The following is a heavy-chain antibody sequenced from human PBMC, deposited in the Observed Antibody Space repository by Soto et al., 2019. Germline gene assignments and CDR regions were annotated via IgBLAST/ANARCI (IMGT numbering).Heavy chain of an antibody. V-gene: IGHV3-23*01. CDR3: AKDRPYYDILTGYLTDAFDI. J-gene: IGHJ3*02. CDR1: GFTFSSYA. CDR2: ISGSGGST. D-gene: IGHD3-9*01. Sequence: GGSLRLSCAASGFTFSSYAMSWVRQAPGKGLEWVSAISGSGGSTYYADSVKGRFTISRDNSKNTLYLQMNSLRAEDTAVYYCAKDRPYYDILTGYLTDAFDIWGQGTMVTVSS.